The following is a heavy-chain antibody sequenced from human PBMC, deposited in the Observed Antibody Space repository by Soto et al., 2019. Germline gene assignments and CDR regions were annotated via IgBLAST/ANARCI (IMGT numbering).Heavy chain of an antibody. Sequence: LGESLKISCKGSGYSFAGYWITWVRQKPGKGLEWMGRIDPSDSQTYYSPSFRGHVTISVTKSITTVFLQWSSLRASDTAMYYCARQIYDSDTGPNFQYYFDSWGKGTPVTVSS. V-gene: IGHV5-10-1*01. CDR3: ARQIYDSDTGPNFQYYFDS. D-gene: IGHD3-22*01. CDR2: IDPSDSQT. CDR1: GYSFAGYW. J-gene: IGHJ4*02.